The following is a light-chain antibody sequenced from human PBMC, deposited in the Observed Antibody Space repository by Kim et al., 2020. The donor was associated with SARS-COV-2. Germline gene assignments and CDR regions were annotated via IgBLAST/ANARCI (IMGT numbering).Light chain of an antibody. Sequence: DIQMTQSPSSLSASVGDRVTIPCRASQSISSYLNWYQQKPGKAPKLLIYAASSLQSGLPSRFSGSGSGTDFTLTISSLQPEDFATYYCQQSYSTPAFGQGTKLQI. J-gene: IGKJ2*01. V-gene: IGKV1-39*01. CDR1: QSISSY. CDR3: QQSYSTPA. CDR2: AAS.